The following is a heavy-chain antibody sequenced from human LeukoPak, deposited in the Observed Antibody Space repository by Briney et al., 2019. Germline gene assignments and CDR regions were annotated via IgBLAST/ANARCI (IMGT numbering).Heavy chain of an antibody. V-gene: IGHV3-9*01. D-gene: IGHD6-13*01. Sequence: GGSLGLSCAASGFTFDDYAMHWVRQAPGKGLEWVSGISWNSGNIVYADSVKGRFTISRDNAKNSVYMKMNSLRAEDTALYYCAKNLYGSSWSFDYWGQGTLVTVSS. CDR1: GFTFDDYA. CDR2: ISWNSGNI. J-gene: IGHJ4*02. CDR3: AKNLYGSSWSFDY.